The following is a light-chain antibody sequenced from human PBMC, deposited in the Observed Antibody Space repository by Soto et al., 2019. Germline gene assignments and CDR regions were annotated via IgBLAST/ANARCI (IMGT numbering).Light chain of an antibody. CDR1: QSISSY. Sequence: DIQMTQSPSSLSASVGDRVTITCRASQSISSYLNWYQQKPGKAPKLLIYAASSLQSGVPSRFSGSGSGTDFTLTISSLPPEDCATYAEHQSYNTPPIYTCGQGTKLEIK. CDR2: AAS. V-gene: IGKV1-39*01. J-gene: IGKJ2*01. CDR3: HQSYNTPPIYT.